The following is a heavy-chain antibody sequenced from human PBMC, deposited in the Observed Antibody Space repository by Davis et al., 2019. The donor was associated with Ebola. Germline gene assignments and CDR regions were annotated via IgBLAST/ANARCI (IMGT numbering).Heavy chain of an antibody. CDR2: ISSSGSTI. D-gene: IGHD1-1*01. CDR3: ARDVRGITGPSEY. CDR1: GFTFSDYY. Sequence: GGSLRLSCAASGFTFSDYYMSWIRQAPGKGLEWVSYISSSGSTINYADSVRGRFTISRDNAKNSLYLQMNSLRAEDTAVYYCARDVRGITGPSEYWGQGTLVTVSS. J-gene: IGHJ4*02. V-gene: IGHV3-11*01.